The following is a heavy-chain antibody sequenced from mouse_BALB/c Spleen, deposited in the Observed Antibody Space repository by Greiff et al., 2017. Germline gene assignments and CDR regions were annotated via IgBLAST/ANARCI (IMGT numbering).Heavy chain of an antibody. D-gene: IGHD2-3*01. CDR2: ISYDGSN. V-gene: IGHV3-6*02. CDR1: GYSITSGYY. CDR3: ARGFYDGYFPYYFDY. J-gene: IGHJ2*01. Sequence: EVQLQESGPGLVKPSQSLSLTCSVTGYSITSGYYWNWIRQFPGNKLEWMGYISYDGSNNYNPSLKNRISITRDTSKNQFFLKLNSVTTEDTATYYCARGFYDGYFPYYFDYWGQGTTLTVSS.